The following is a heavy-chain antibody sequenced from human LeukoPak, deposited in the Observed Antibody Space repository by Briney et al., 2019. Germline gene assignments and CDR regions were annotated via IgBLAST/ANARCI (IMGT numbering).Heavy chain of an antibody. CDR1: GGSISSSSYY. V-gene: IGHV4-39*01. Sequence: SETLSLTCTVSGGSISSSSYYWGWMRQPPGQGLEGIGYIYYSGSTYYTPSLQGPVTISVDTSKNQLSLKLLSVPAADTAVYYCARTYNYDIWALDYWGQGTLVTVSS. CDR2: IYYSGST. D-gene: IGHD3-9*01. CDR3: ARTYNYDIWALDY. J-gene: IGHJ4*02.